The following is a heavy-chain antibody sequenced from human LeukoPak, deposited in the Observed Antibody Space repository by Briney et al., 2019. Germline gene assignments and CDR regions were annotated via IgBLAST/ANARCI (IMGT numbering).Heavy chain of an antibody. CDR3: ARRDRYYDSSGYSSTYFDY. J-gene: IGHJ4*02. Sequence: GESLKISCKGSGYSFTSYWIGWVRQMPGKGLEWMGIIYPGDSDTRYSPSFQGQVTISADKSISTAYLQWSSLKASDTTMYYCARRDRYYDSSGYSSTYFDYWGQGTLVTVSS. CDR1: GYSFTSYW. CDR2: IYPGDSDT. V-gene: IGHV5-51*01. D-gene: IGHD3-22*01.